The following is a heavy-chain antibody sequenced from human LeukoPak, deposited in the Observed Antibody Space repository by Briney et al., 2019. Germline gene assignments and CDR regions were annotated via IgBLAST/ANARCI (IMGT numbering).Heavy chain of an antibody. CDR3: ARDGTRVYYGSGSYYT. CDR2: IHPSGGST. J-gene: IGHJ4*02. CDR1: GYTFTSYY. Sequence: GASVKVSCKASGYTFTSYYMHWVRQAPGQGLEWMGIIHPSGGSTSYAQKFQGRVTMTRDTSTSTAYMELSSLRSEDTAVYYCARDGTRVYYGSGSYYTWGQGTLVTVSS. D-gene: IGHD3-10*01. V-gene: IGHV1-46*01.